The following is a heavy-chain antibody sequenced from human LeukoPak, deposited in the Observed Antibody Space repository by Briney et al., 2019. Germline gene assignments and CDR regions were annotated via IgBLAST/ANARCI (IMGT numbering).Heavy chain of an antibody. Sequence: SETLSLTCTVSGGSISSYYWSWIRQPAGKGLEWIGRIYTSGSTNYNPSLKSRVTMSVDTSKNQFSLKLSSVPAADTAVYYCASSLCSTRCYGAYYYMGVWGKGTTVTVSS. CDR3: ASSLCSTRCYGAYYYMGV. CDR2: IYTSGST. V-gene: IGHV4-4*07. CDR1: GGSISSYY. D-gene: IGHD2-2*01. J-gene: IGHJ6*03.